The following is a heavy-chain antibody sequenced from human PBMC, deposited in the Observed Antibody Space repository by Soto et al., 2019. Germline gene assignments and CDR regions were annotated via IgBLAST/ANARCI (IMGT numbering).Heavy chain of an antibody. CDR3: AKPRSLSSSWSLDY. D-gene: IGHD6-13*01. CDR2: ISYDGSNK. Sequence: HPGGSLRLSCAASGFTFSSYGMHWVRQAPGKGLEWVAVISYDGSNKYYADSVKGRFTISRDNSKNTLYLQMNSLRAEGTAVYYCAKPRSLSSSWSLDYWGQGTLVTVSS. J-gene: IGHJ4*02. CDR1: GFTFSSYG. V-gene: IGHV3-30*18.